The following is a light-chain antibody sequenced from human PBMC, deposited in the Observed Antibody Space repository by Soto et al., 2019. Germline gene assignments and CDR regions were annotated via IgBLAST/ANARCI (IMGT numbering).Light chain of an antibody. V-gene: IGKV3-20*01. CDR3: LLYRDSPPAYT. J-gene: IGKJ2*01. CDR1: QSVSSRN. Sequence: EIVLTQSPGTLSLFPGERATLSCRASQSVSSRNLAWYRQKPGQAPSLLIYGAFNRATGIPDRLSGSGSATDFTLTISRLEPADFAVYYCLLYRDSPPAYTFGQGTKLDIK. CDR2: GAF.